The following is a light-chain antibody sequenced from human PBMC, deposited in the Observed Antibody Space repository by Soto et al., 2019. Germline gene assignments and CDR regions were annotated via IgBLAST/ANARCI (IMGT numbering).Light chain of an antibody. V-gene: IGKV1-12*01. J-gene: IGKJ4*01. CDR3: QQGQSFPLT. CDR1: QGINSW. CDR2: AAS. Sequence: DIQMTQSPSSVSASVGDRVTITCRASQGINSWLAWYQQKPGNAPKLLIYAASSLQSGVPSRFSGSGSGTNFTLTITDLQPDDFATYYCQQGQSFPLTFGGGTKVEIK.